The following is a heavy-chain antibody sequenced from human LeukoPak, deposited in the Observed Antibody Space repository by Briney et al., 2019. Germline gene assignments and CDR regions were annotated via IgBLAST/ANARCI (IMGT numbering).Heavy chain of an antibody. CDR1: GFSFSSYA. V-gene: IGHV3-23*01. CDR2: ISDSGRRT. D-gene: IGHD2/OR15-2a*01. J-gene: IGHJ5*01. CDR3: ARPAVIEYDQSTGDS. Sequence: GGSLRLSCATSGFSFSSYAMTWVRQPPGKGLEWVSSISDSGRRTYYTDSVKGRLTISRDNSKNTLYLQMTSLRAEDTAVYYCARPAVIEYDQSTGDSWGQGALVTVSS.